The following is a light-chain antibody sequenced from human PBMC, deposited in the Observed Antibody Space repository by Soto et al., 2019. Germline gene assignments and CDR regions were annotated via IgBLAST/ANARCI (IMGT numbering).Light chain of an antibody. CDR2: GAS. J-gene: IGKJ2*01. Sequence: EIALTQSPGTLSLSPGERATLSCRASQSVSSSYVAWYQQKPGQTPRLVIYGASTRATGTPDRFSGSGSGTDFTLTISGLEAEDFAVYFCLQFGISPYTLGQGTKLEV. CDR1: QSVSSSY. CDR3: LQFGISPYT. V-gene: IGKV3-20*01.